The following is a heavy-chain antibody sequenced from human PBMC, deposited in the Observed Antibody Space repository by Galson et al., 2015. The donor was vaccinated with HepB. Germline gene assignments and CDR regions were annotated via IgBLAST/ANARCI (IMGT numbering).Heavy chain of an antibody. D-gene: IGHD3-16*01. J-gene: IGHJ6*02. CDR1: ELTFNNYW. CDR2: ISSDGSRT. CDR3: ARDHWGGVDF. Sequence: SLRLSCAASELTFNNYWMHWVRQGPGKGLEWVSRISSDGSRTTYADSVKGRFTISRDNAKNTLYLQMNSLRAEDTAVYYCARDHWGGVDFWGQGTPVTASS. V-gene: IGHV3-74*01.